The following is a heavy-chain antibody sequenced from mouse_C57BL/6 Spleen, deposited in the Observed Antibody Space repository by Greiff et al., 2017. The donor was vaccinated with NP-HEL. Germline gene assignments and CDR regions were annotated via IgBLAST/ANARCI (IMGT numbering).Heavy chain of an antibody. CDR1: GYTFTSYW. D-gene: IGHD2-4*01. J-gene: IGHJ4*01. Sequence: VKLMESGAELAKPGASVKLSCKASGYTFTSYWMHWVKQRPGQGLEWIGYINPSSGYTKYNQKFKDKATLTADKSSSTAYMQLSSLTYEDSAVDYCARGEGYDYGRQGDYYAMDYWGQGTSVTVSS. V-gene: IGHV1-7*01. CDR2: INPSSGYT. CDR3: ARGEGYDYGRQGDYYAMDY.